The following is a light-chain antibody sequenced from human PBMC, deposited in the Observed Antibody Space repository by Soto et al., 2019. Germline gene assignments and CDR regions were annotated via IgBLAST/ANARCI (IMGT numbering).Light chain of an antibody. J-gene: IGLJ3*02. V-gene: IGLV2-23*01. CDR3: CSYAASSTWV. Sequence: QSALTQPASVSGSPGQSITISCTGTSSDVGSYNLVSWYQQHPGNAPKLMIYEDNKRPSGVSNRFSGSKSGNTASLTISGLQAEDEADYYCCSYAASSTWVFGGGTKVTVL. CDR1: SSDVGSYNL. CDR2: EDN.